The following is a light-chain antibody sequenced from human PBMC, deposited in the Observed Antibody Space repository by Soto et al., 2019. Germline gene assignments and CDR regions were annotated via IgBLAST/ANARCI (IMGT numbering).Light chain of an antibody. CDR2: DGS. CDR1: QDISNY. V-gene: IGKV1-33*01. CDR3: QQYEKVGLT. Sequence: DIQMTQSPSSLSASVGDRVTITCQASQDISNYLNWYQQKPGEAPKLLISDGSNLETGCPSRFSGSGSGTHFTFTISSLQPEDFATYHCQQYEKVGLTFGGGTKVEIK. J-gene: IGKJ4*01.